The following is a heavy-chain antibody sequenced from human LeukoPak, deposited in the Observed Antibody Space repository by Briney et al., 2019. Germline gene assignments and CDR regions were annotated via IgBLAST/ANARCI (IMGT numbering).Heavy chain of an antibody. CDR3: ARDLCWGCFDD. Sequence: GGSLRLSCAASGFTVSNNYMSWVRQAPGKGLEWVSAITSSGGSTYYGDSVKGRFTISRDNSRNTLYLQMNSLRVDDTAVYYCARDLCWGCFDDWGQGNLVTVSS. D-gene: IGHD3-10*02. J-gene: IGHJ4*02. CDR1: GFTVSNNY. CDR2: ITSSGGST. V-gene: IGHV3-23*01.